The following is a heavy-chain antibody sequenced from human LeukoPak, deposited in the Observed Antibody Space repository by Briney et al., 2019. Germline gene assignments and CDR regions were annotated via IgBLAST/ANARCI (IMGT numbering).Heavy chain of an antibody. Sequence: PGGSLRLSCVASGFTFSSYWMTWVRQAPGKGLEWVANIKDDGSAKYYEDSVKGRFTISRDDAKNSLYLQMDSLRAEDTAVYYCARPYSSGWDNWFDPWGQGTLVTVSS. CDR1: GFTFSSYW. V-gene: IGHV3-7*01. J-gene: IGHJ5*02. CDR2: IKDDGSAK. D-gene: IGHD6-19*01. CDR3: ARPYSSGWDNWFDP.